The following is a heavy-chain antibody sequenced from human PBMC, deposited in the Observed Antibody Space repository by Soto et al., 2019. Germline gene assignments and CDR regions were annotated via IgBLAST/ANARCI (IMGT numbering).Heavy chain of an antibody. D-gene: IGHD3-3*01. V-gene: IGHV4-34*01. CDR3: ASPGVTNLKIWSGYYNY. CDR1: GASLSDNY. CDR2: INHSGNT. Sequence: LLLTCAVSGASLSDNYCNWLRQPPGKGLERIGEINHSGNTNYNPSLRSRVTISIDTSKNQLSLNLRSEDTAVYYCASPGVTNLKIWSGYYNYWGQGTLVTVSS. J-gene: IGHJ4*02.